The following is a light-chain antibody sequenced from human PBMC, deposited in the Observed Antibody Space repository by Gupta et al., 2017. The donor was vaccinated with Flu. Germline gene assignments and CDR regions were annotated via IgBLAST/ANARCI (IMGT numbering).Light chain of an antibody. CDR2: DAS. J-gene: IGKJ4*01. CDR1: QSVGSY. V-gene: IGKV3-11*01. Sequence: ERATLSCRASQSVGSYLAWYQQKPGQAPRLLIHDASNRATGVPARFSGVGSGTDFTLTISSLEPEDSAVYYCQQRSNWPPLTFGGGTKVEIK. CDR3: QQRSNWPPLT.